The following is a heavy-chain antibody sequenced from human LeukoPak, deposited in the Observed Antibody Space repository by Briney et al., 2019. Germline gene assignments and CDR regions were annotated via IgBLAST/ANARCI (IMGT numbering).Heavy chain of an antibody. Sequence: GGSLRLSCAASGFTFSSYWTSWVRQAPGKGLEWVANIKQDGSEKYYVDSVKGRFTISRDNAKNSLYLQMNSLRAEDTAVYYCARDQERLGIRHWGQGTLVTVSS. V-gene: IGHV3-7*01. D-gene: IGHD7-27*01. J-gene: IGHJ1*01. CDR3: ARDQERLGIRH. CDR1: GFTFSSYW. CDR2: IKQDGSEK.